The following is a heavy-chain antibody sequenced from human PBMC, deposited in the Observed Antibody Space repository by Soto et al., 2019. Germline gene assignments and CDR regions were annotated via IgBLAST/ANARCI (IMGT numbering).Heavy chain of an antibody. J-gene: IGHJ4*02. CDR2: VYYSGST. D-gene: IGHD3-10*01. CDR3: ARRYGGAVDY. V-gene: IGHV4-59*08. Sequence: QVQLQESGPGLVKPSETLSLTCTVSGGSISSYYWSWIRQPPGKGLEWIGYVYYSGSTNYNPSLKSRITLSVDTSKNQFSLKLSSVTAADPAVYYCARRYGGAVDYWGQGTLVTVSS. CDR1: GGSISSYY.